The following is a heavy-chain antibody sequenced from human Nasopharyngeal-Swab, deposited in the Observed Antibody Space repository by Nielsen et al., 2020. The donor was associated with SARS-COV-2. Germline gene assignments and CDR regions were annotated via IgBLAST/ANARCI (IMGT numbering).Heavy chain of an antibody. CDR3: AKEVAAAIGEYYFDY. CDR2: ISGSGGST. CDR1: GFTFSSYA. J-gene: IGHJ4*02. V-gene: IGHV3-23*01. Sequence: GGSLRLSCAASGFTFSSYAMSWVRQAPGKGLEWVSAISGSGGSTYYADSVKGRFTISRDNSKNTLCLQMNSLRAEDTAVYYCAKEVAAAIGEYYFDYWGQGTLVTVSS. D-gene: IGHD6-13*01.